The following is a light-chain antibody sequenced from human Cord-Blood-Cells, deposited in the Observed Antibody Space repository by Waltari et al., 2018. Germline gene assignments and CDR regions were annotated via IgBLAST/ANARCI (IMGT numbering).Light chain of an antibody. Sequence: ELVLTQSTGTLSLSPGERATLSCRASQSVSSSYLAWYQQKPGQAPRLLIYGASSRATGIPDRFSGSGSGTDFTLTISRLEPEDFAVYYCQQYGSSTYTFGQGTKLEIK. CDR2: GAS. J-gene: IGKJ2*01. CDR3: QQYGSSTYT. V-gene: IGKV3-20*01. CDR1: QSVSSSY.